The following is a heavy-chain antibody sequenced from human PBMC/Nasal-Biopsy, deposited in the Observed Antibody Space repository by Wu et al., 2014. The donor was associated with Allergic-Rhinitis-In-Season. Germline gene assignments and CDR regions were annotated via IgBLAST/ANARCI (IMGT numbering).Heavy chain of an antibody. V-gene: IGHV3-11*06. CDR3: AKDLRLGQQLVRRYYYGMDV. CDR2: ISGSSSHT. D-gene: IGHD6-13*01. J-gene: IGHJ6*02. Sequence: LRLSCAASGFTFSNNYMSWIRQAPGKGLEYVSFISGSSSHTNYADSVRGRFTISRDNSKNTLYLQMNSLRAEDTAVYYCAKDLRLGQQLVRRYYYGMDVWGQGTTVTVSS. CDR1: GFTFSNNY.